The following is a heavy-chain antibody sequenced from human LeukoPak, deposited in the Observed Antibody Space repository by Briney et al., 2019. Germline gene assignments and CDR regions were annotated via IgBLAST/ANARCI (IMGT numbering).Heavy chain of an antibody. J-gene: IGHJ4*02. CDR1: GYTFTGFT. D-gene: IGHD2-8*01. V-gene: IGHV1-3*04. Sequence: GASVKVSCKASGYTFTGFTIHWVRQAPGQRLEWMGWINTGNGNTKYSQKFQGRVTITRDTTASTAYMELSSLRSGDTAIYYCARVNGYSFDYWGQGALVTVSS. CDR3: ARVNGYSFDY. CDR2: INTGNGNT.